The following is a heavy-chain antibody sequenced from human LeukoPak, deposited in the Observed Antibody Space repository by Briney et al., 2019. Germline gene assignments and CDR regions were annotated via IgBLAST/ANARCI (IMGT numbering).Heavy chain of an antibody. Sequence: SVKVSCKASGGTFSSHGFSWVRQAPGQGLEWMGGIIPIFGATNYAQKFQGRVTITTDDSTSTGYMELRSLRSEDTAVYYCARRWPHSSGYYLFDYWGQGTLVTVSS. CDR2: IIPIFGAT. V-gene: IGHV1-69*05. J-gene: IGHJ4*02. CDR3: ARRWPHSSGYYLFDY. CDR1: GGTFSSHG. D-gene: IGHD3-22*01.